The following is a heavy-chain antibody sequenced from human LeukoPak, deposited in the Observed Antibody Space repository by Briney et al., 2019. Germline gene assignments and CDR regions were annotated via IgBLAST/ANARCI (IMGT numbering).Heavy chain of an antibody. J-gene: IGHJ4*01. CDR3: ARDTAAAGTLFDY. V-gene: IGHV4-4*07. CDR1: GGSISSYY. Sequence: SETLSLTCTVSGGSISSYYWSWIRQPAGKGLEWIGRIFTSGSSNYNPSRKSRATMSVDTSSNQFSLKLSSVTAADTAVYYCARDTAAAGTLFDYWGQGPVVTVSS. D-gene: IGHD6-13*01. CDR2: IFTSGSS.